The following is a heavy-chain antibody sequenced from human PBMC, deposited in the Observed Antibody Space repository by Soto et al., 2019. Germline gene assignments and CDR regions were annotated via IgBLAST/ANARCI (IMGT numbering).Heavy chain of an antibody. Sequence: QVQLVQSGAEVKKPGASVKVSCKASGYTFTSYGISWVRQAPGQGLEWMGWISAYNGNTNYAQKLQGRVTMTTDTTTSTAYMKLRSLRSDDTAVYYCARDRQWLVRGGYYYGMDVWGQGTTVTVSS. V-gene: IGHV1-18*04. D-gene: IGHD6-19*01. CDR3: ARDRQWLVRGGYYYGMDV. J-gene: IGHJ6*02. CDR1: GYTFTSYG. CDR2: ISAYNGNT.